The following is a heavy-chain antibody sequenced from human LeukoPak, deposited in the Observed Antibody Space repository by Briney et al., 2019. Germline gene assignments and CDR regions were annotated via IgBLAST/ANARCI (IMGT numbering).Heavy chain of an antibody. D-gene: IGHD6-19*01. CDR2: IYNSGST. CDR3: ARQGFGYSTGSWFFDF. J-gene: IGHJ4*02. CDR1: GGSVNSYY. Sequence: SETLSLTCTVSGGSVNSYYWNWIRQPPGRGLEWIGNIYNSGSTKYNPSLKSRVTISVDTSKDQFSLKLSSVTAADTAVYYCARQGFGYSTGSWFFDFWGQGTLVTVSS. V-gene: IGHV4-59*08.